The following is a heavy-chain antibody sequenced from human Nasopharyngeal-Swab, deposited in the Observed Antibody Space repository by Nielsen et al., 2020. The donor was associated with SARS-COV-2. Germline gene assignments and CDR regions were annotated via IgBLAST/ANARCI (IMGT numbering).Heavy chain of an antibody. D-gene: IGHD6-13*01. CDR3: ARGAAAGSDY. CDR1: GFTFSSYG. J-gene: IGHJ4*02. V-gene: IGHV3-33*01. Sequence: GESLKISCAASGFTFSSYGMHWVRQAPGKGLEWVAVIWYDGSNKYYEDSVKGRFTISRDNSKNTLYLQLNSLRAEDRAVYYCARGAAAGSDYWGQGTLVTVSS. CDR2: IWYDGSNK.